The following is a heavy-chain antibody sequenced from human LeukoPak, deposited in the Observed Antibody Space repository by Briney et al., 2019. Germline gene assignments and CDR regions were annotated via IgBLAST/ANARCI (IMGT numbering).Heavy chain of an antibody. CDR2: IYYSGPT. V-gene: IGHV4-39*01. D-gene: IGHD3-9*01. J-gene: IGHJ4*02. CDR3: ARGGHILGGYYQF. Sequence: SETLSLTCTVSGGSISSSSYYWGWIRQPPGKGLEWIGCIYYSGPTYYNPSLKSRVTICVDTSKNQFAPKLSSVTAADTAVYYCARGGHILGGYYQFWGQGNLVTVSS. CDR1: GGSISSSSYY.